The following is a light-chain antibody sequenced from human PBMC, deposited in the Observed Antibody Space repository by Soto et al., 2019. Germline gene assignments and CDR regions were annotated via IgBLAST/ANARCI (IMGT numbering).Light chain of an antibody. J-gene: IGLJ2*01. CDR3: QVWDSSSDHVI. CDR1: SIGDKS. V-gene: IGLV3-21*04. CDR2: YDR. Sequence: SYELTQPPSVSVAPGKKAYITCGGNSIGDKSVHWYQQKPGQAPVLVIYYDRDRPSAIPERFSGSNSGNTATLTISRVEDGDEADYYCQVWDSSSDHVIFGGGTKLTVL.